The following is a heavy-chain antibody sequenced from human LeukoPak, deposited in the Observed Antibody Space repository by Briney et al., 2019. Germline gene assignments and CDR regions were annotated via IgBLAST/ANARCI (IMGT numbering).Heavy chain of an antibody. Sequence: ASVKVSCKASGYTFTSYGISWVRQAPGQGLEWMGWISAYNGNTNYAQKLRGRVTMTTDTSTSTAYMELRSLRSDDTAVYYCARDGLTTVVTPDWFDPWGQGTLVTVSS. D-gene: IGHD4-23*01. CDR2: ISAYNGNT. CDR1: GYTFTSYG. CDR3: ARDGLTTVVTPDWFDP. J-gene: IGHJ5*02. V-gene: IGHV1-18*01.